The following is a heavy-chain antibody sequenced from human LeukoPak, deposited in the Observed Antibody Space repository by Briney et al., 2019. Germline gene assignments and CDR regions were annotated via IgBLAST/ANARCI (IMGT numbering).Heavy chain of an antibody. D-gene: IGHD3-10*01. CDR2: IYTTGSP. J-gene: IGHJ5*02. Sequence: SETLSLTCTVSGGSINSDTYYWTWIRQPVGQGLEWIGRIYTTGSPSYNPSLKSRVTISIDTSKNQFSLKLNSVSAADTAVYYCARDRGITTARGVPSWFDPWGQGTLVTVSS. CDR3: ARDRGITTARGVPSWFDP. CDR1: GGSINSDTYY. V-gene: IGHV4-61*02.